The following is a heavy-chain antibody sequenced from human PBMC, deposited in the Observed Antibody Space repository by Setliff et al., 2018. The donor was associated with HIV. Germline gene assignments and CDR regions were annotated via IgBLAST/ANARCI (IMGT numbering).Heavy chain of an antibody. CDR1: GYSFTTHG. J-gene: IGHJ4*02. CDR3: ARDGTAPDSGTYLLGDY. D-gene: IGHD1-26*01. V-gene: IGHV1-18*01. CDR2: SSTSNGNR. Sequence: GASVKVSCKATGYSFTTHGISWVRQVPGQGLEWMGWSSTSNGNRNYAQKFQDRVTITTDTSTSTAYMEVRSLRSDNTAVYYCARDGTAPDSGTYLLGDYWGQGTRGTVSA.